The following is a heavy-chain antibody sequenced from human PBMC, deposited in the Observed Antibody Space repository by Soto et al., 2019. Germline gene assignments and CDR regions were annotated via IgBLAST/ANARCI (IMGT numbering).Heavy chain of an antibody. Sequence: QVQLQQWGAGLLKPSETLSLTCAVYGGSFSGYYWSWIRQPPGKGLEWIGEINHSGSTNYNPSLKSRVTISVDTSKNQFSLKLSYVTAADTAVYYCARTLRKVTMVRGVIIWFDPWGQGTLVTVSS. CDR3: ARTLRKVTMVRGVIIWFDP. V-gene: IGHV4-34*01. J-gene: IGHJ5*02. CDR1: GGSFSGYY. D-gene: IGHD3-10*01. CDR2: INHSGST.